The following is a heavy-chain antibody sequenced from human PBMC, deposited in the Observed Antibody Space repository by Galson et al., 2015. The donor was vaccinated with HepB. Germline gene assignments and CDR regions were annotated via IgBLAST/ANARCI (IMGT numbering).Heavy chain of an antibody. CDR1: GFTFNTYA. CDR3: ARDRFEGYSSLDY. J-gene: IGHJ4*02. CDR2: ISYDGSNK. V-gene: IGHV3-30-3*01. Sequence: SLRLSCAASGFTFNTYAMHWVRQAPGKGLEWVAVISYDGSNKYYADSVKGRFTISRDNPKNTLYLQMNSLRAEDTAVYYCARDRFEGYSSLDYWGQGTLVTVSS. D-gene: IGHD3-22*01.